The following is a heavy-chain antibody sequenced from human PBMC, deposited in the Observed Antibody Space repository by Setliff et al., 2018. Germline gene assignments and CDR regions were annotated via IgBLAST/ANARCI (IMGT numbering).Heavy chain of an antibody. CDR3: ASNNYNFWSGYHNWFDP. Sequence: KASETLSLTCTVSGGSISSGGYYWSWIRQHPGKGLEWIGYIYYSGSTSYYNPSLKSRVTISVDTSKNQFSLKLSSVTAADTAVYYCASNNYNFWSGYHNWFDPWGQGTLVTVSS. CDR1: GGSISSGGYY. D-gene: IGHD3-3*01. V-gene: IGHV4-31*03. CDR2: IYYSGSTS. J-gene: IGHJ5*02.